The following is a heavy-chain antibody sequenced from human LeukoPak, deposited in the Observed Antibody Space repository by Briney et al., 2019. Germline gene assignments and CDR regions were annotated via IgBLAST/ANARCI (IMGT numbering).Heavy chain of an antibody. CDR3: ARDQDTTMVFGADF. J-gene: IGHJ4*02. D-gene: IGHD5-18*01. Sequence: GASVKLSCKASGYTFNGYYIHWVRQAPGQGLEWMGGFIPIFATVNYAQKFQGRVTISADKSTSTVYMILTSLTSEDTAVYYCARDQDTTMVFGADFWGQGTLITVSS. V-gene: IGHV1-69*06. CDR2: FIPIFATV. CDR1: GYTFNGYY.